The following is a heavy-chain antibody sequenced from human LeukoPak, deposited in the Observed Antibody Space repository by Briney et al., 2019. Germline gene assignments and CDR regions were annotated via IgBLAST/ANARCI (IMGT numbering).Heavy chain of an antibody. CDR3: ARVAPAVYDLWSGYYLDY. V-gene: IGHV1-18*01. CDR1: GYTFTSSG. Sequence: GASVKLSFKASGYTFTSSGIRLTREAPAPGLEWMGWISACNGNTNYAQKLQGRVTMTTVTTTSTAYMELRSLRSDDTAVYYVARVAPAVYDLWSGYYLDYWGQGTLVPVSS. J-gene: IGHJ4*02. D-gene: IGHD3-3*01. CDR2: ISACNGNT.